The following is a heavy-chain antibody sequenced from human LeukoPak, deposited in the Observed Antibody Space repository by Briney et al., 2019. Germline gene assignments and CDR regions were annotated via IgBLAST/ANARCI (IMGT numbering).Heavy chain of an antibody. CDR1: GYTFTSYY. J-gene: IGHJ4*02. V-gene: IGHV1-69*05. CDR3: AREMLYYYDSSGCDY. D-gene: IGHD3-22*01. Sequence: GASVKVSCKASGYTFTSYYMHWVRQAPGQGLEWMGRIIPIFGTANYAQKFQGRVTITTDESTSTAYMELSSLRSEDTAVYYCAREMLYYYDSSGCDYWGQGTLVTVSS. CDR2: IIPIFGTA.